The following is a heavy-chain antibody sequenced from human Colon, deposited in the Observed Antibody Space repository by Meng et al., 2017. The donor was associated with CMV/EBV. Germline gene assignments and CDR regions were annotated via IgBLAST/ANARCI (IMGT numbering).Heavy chain of an antibody. D-gene: IGHD3-22*01. J-gene: IGHJ6*02. CDR3: ARVNYDSSGYSYGMDV. Sequence: ASVKVSCKASGYTFTGYYIHWVRQAPGQGLEWVGWIHPNSGGTNYAQEFKGRVTLTRDTSISTVYMELSSLRSEDTAVYYCARVNYDSSGYSYGMDVWGQGTTVTVSS. CDR1: GYTFTGYY. CDR2: IHPNSGGT. V-gene: IGHV1-2*02.